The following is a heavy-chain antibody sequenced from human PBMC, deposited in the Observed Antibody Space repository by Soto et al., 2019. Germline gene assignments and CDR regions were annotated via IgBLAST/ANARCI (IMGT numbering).Heavy chain of an antibody. D-gene: IGHD5-18*01. Sequence: QVQLVESGGGVVQPGRSLRLSCAASGFTFSSYAMHWVRQAPGKGLEWVAVISYDGSNKYYADSVKGRFTISRDNSKNTLYLQMNSLRAEDTAVYYCARDWGRGYSYGYFDYRGQGTLVTVSS. J-gene: IGHJ4*02. CDR2: ISYDGSNK. V-gene: IGHV3-30-3*01. CDR1: GFTFSSYA. CDR3: ARDWGRGYSYGYFDY.